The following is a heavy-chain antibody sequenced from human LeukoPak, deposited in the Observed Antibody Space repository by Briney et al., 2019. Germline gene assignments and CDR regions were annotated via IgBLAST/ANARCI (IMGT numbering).Heavy chain of an antibody. D-gene: IGHD5-18*01. CDR1: GYTFTSYG. CDR2: ISAYNGNT. CDR3: ARDPWEADTAMAVFDY. J-gene: IGHJ4*02. Sequence: ASVKVSCKASGYTFTSYGISWVRQAPGQGLEWMGWISAYNGNTNYAQKLQGRVTMTTDTSTSTAYMELRSLRSDDTAVYYCARDPWEADTAMAVFDYWGQGTLVTVSS. V-gene: IGHV1-18*01.